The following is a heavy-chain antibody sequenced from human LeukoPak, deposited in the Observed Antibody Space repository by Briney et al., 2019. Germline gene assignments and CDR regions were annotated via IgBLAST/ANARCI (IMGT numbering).Heavy chain of an antibody. CDR1: GFTFSSYA. J-gene: IGHJ3*02. V-gene: IGHV3-23*01. D-gene: IGHD3-22*01. Sequence: PGGSLRLSCAASGFTFSSYAMSWVRQAPGKGLEWVSTISGSGGSTYYADSVKGRFTISRDNSKNTLYLQMNSLRAEDTAVYYCARANIITMIGVLKRYDAFDIWGQGTMVIVSS. CDR2: ISGSGGST. CDR3: ARANIITMIGVLKRYDAFDI.